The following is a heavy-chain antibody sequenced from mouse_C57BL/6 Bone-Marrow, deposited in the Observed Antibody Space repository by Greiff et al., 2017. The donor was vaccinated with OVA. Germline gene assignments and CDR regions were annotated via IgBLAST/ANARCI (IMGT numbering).Heavy chain of an antibody. CDR3: ARPLLYYDYPYYAMDY. CDR1: GFSLTSYG. V-gene: IGHV2-2*01. D-gene: IGHD2-4*01. J-gene: IGHJ4*01. CDR2: IWSGGST. Sequence: VKLMESGPGLVQPSQSLSITCTVSGFSLTSYGVHWVRQSPGKGLEWLGVIWSGGSTDYNAAFISRLSISKDNSKSQVFFKMNSLQADDTAIYYCARPLLYYDYPYYAMDYWGQGTSVTVSS.